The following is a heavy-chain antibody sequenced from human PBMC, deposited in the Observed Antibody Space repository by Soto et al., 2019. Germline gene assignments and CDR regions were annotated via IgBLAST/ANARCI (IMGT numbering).Heavy chain of an antibody. CDR1: GYDFTTFW. CDR3: ARHRNAGLFDP. CDR2: IYPGDSDV. Sequence: PGESLKISCKASGYDFTTFWIVWVRQVPGKGLEWMGVIYPGDSDVTYSPSFQGQVTISADKSITTAYLHWSDLRASDTAIYYCARHRNAGLFDPWGQGTPVTVSS. J-gene: IGHJ5*02. V-gene: IGHV5-51*01.